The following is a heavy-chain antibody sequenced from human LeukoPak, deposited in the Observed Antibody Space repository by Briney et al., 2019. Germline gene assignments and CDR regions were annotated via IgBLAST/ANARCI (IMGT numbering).Heavy chain of an antibody. CDR1: GFTFSDYG. Sequence: GGSLRLSCAASGFTFSDYGMSWVRQAPGKGLEWISGISGSGGGTYYADSVKGRFTISRDNSKNTLYLQMNSLRVEDTAVYYCAKGRIAPDYWGQGTLVTVSS. V-gene: IGHV3-23*01. D-gene: IGHD6-13*01. J-gene: IGHJ4*02. CDR2: ISGSGGGT. CDR3: AKGRIAPDY.